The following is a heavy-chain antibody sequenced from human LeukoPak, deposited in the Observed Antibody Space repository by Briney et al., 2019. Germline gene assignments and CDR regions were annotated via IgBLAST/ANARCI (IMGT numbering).Heavy chain of an antibody. CDR1: GGSISSSSYY. Sequence: PSETLSLTCTVSGGSISSSSYYWGWIRQPPGKGLEWIGSIYYSGSTYYNPSLKSRVTISVDTSKNQFSLKLSSVTAADTAVYYCARDAIAAAPRWGQGTLVTVSS. D-gene: IGHD6-13*01. CDR3: ARDAIAAAPR. V-gene: IGHV4-39*07. CDR2: IYYSGST. J-gene: IGHJ4*02.